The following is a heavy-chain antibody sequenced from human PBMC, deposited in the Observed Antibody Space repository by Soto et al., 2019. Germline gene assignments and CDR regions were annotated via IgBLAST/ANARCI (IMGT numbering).Heavy chain of an antibody. CDR1: GGSISGYY. CDR3: ARATTLFGVVLSD. V-gene: IGHV4-59*08. Sequence: QVQLQESGPGLVKPSETLSLTCTVSGGSISGYYWSWIRQPPGKGLEWIGYIFYSGSLKYNPSLKSRVTMSVDTSKYHLSLRLTSVTAADTAVYFCARATTLFGVVLSDWGQGSLVTVSS. J-gene: IGHJ4*02. D-gene: IGHD3-3*01. CDR2: IFYSGSL.